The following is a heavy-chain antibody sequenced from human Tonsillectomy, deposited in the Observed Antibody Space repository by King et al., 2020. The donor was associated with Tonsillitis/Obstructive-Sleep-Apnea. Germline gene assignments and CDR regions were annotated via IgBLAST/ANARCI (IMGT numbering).Heavy chain of an antibody. Sequence: QLVQSGVEVKKPGSSVKVSCKASGGTFSSSAISWVRQAPGQGLEWMGGIIPIFATANCAQKFQGRVTITADISTSTAYMELSSLRSEDTAVYYCARLTGSSSPETSATETGDYWGQGTLVTVSS. CDR2: IIPIFATA. J-gene: IGHJ4*02. V-gene: IGHV1-69*06. D-gene: IGHD7-27*01. CDR1: GGTFSSSA. CDR3: ARLTGSSSPETSATETGDY.